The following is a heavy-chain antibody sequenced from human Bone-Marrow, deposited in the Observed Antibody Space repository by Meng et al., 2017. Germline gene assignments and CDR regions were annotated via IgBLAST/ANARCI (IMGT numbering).Heavy chain of an antibody. CDR3: ARDEDISAAGKLFGDY. CDR2: INPKSGDT. J-gene: IGHJ4*02. Sequence: QVELVQSVAEVKKPGASVKVIWNASGSDFPDYWLHWGRRAPGQGLEWMGRINPKSGDTHYAQRFQGRVTMTGDTSISTAYMELSWLRSDDTAMYYCARDEDISAAGKLFGDYWGQGTLVTVSS. CDR1: GSDFPDYW. D-gene: IGHD6-13*01. V-gene: IGHV1-2*06.